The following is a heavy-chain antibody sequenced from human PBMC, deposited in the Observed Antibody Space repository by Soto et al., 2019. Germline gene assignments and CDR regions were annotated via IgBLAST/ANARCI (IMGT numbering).Heavy chain of an antibody. J-gene: IGHJ4*02. CDR2: ISAYSGHT. D-gene: IGHD6-19*01. Sequence: QVQLVQSGAEVKKPGASVTVSCKASGYTFTNYGINWVRQAPGQGLEWMGRISAYSGHTNYAQKLQDRVTMTTDTSTSTAYMELRSLRSDDTAVYYCARRPHLADNVELDYWGQGTLVTFSS. V-gene: IGHV1-18*01. CDR3: ARRPHLADNVELDY. CDR1: GYTFTNYG.